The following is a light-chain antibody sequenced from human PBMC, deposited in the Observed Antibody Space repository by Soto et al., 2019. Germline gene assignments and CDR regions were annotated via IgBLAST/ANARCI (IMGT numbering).Light chain of an antibody. CDR1: QSISSW. CDR3: LQDYNYPIT. V-gene: IGKV1-5*01. CDR2: DVS. Sequence: GDRVTITCRASQSISSWLAWYQQKPGKAPKFLIYDVSNLESGVPSRFSGSGSGTEFTLTISSLQPDDFATYYCLQDYNYPITFGQGTRLEIK. J-gene: IGKJ5*01.